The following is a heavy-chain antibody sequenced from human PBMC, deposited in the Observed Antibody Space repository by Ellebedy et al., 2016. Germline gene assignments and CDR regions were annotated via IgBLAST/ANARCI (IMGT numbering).Heavy chain of an antibody. CDR3: TRDQFQSDWNYGEY. D-gene: IGHD1-7*01. CDR2: IRSKAYGGTT. Sequence: GGSLRLSCTASGFTFGDYAMSWFRQAPGKGLEWVGFIRSKAYGGTTEYAASVKGRFTISRDDSKSIAYLQMNSLKTEDTAVYYCTRDQFQSDWNYGEYWGQGTLVTVSS. J-gene: IGHJ4*02. CDR1: GFTFGDYA. V-gene: IGHV3-49*03.